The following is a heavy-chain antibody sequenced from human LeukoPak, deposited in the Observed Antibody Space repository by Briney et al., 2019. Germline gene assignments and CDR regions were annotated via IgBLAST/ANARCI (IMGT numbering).Heavy chain of an antibody. CDR2: ISGSGGST. J-gene: IGHJ4*02. V-gene: IGHV3-23*01. Sequence: PGGSLRLSCAASGFTFSSYAMSWVRQAPGKGLEWVSAISGSGGSTYYADSVKGRFTISRDNSKNTLYLQMNSLRAEDTAVYYCAKGPYCGCDCYSGEDYWGQGTLVTVSS. CDR1: GFTFSSYA. D-gene: IGHD2-21*01. CDR3: AKGPYCGCDCYSGEDY.